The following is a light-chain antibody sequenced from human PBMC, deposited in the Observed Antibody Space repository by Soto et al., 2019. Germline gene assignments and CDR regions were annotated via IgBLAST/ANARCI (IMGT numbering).Light chain of an antibody. V-gene: IGKV1-5*01. CDR3: QQSYSTPWT. Sequence: DIQMTQSPSTLSTSVGDRVTITCRASQSISTWLAWYQQKPGKAPKFLIYDASSLESGVPSRFSGSGSGTEFTLTISSLQPDDFATYYCQQSYSTPWTFGQGTKVDIK. CDR1: QSISTW. J-gene: IGKJ1*01. CDR2: DAS.